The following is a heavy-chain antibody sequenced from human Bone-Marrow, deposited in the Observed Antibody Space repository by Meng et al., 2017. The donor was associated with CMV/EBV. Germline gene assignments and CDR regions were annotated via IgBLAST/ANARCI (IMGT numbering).Heavy chain of an antibody. J-gene: IGHJ4*02. CDR3: AKGHYGGAYYFDY. V-gene: IGHV3-21*01. D-gene: IGHD4-23*01. Sequence: GESLKISCAASGFTFSSYSMNWVRQAPGKGLEWVSSISSSSSYIYYADSVKGRFTISRDNAKNSLYLQMNSLRAEDTAVYYCAKGHYGGAYYFDYWGQGTPVTVSS. CDR1: GFTFSSYS. CDR2: ISSSSSYI.